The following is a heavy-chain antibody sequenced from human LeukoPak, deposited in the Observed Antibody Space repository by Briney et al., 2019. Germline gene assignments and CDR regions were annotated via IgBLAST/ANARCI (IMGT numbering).Heavy chain of an antibody. CDR1: GGSFSGYY. V-gene: IGHV4-34*01. D-gene: IGHD3-9*01. CDR2: INHSGST. CDR3: ARGDILTGYIPY. J-gene: IGHJ4*02. Sequence: MASETLSLTCAVYGGSFSGYYWSWIRQPPGKGLEWIGEINHSGSTNYNPSLKSRVTISVDTSKNQFSLKLSSVTAADTAVYYCARGDILTGYIPYWGQGTLVTVSS.